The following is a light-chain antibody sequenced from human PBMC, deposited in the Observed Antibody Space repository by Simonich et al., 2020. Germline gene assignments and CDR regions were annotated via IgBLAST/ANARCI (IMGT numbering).Light chain of an antibody. V-gene: IGLV2-14*01. CDR3: SSYTSSSNWV. CDR2: DVL. CDR1: SRDVWGFTY. J-gene: IGLJ3*02. Sequence: QSALTHTSSVSGSPGQSITISCIGTSRDVWGFTYVSWYKQHPGKAPKLMIYDVLKRPAVVSNRFAGSNSGNTASLTISGRQAEDEADYYCSSYTSSSNWVFGGGTKLTVL.